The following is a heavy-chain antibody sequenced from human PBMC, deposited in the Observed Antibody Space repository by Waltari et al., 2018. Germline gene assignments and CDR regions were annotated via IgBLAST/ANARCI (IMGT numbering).Heavy chain of an antibody. V-gene: IGHV1-2*02. CDR2: INPNSGGT. Sequence: VQLVQSGAEVKKPGASVKVSCKASGYTFTGYYMHWVRQAPGQGLEWMGWINPNSGGTNYAQKFQGRVTMTRDTSISTAYMELSRLRSDDTAVYYCARSWEYSSSWYGNYYYYGMDVWGQGTTVTVSS. CDR3: ARSWEYSSSWYGNYYYYGMDV. J-gene: IGHJ6*02. D-gene: IGHD6-13*01. CDR1: GYTFTGYY.